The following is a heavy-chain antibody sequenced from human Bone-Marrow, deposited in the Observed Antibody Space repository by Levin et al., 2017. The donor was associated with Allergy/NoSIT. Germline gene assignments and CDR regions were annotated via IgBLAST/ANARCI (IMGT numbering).Heavy chain of an antibody. CDR3: ARGPEGDYGSGSYPTVY. CDR1: GGSISSSNW. D-gene: IGHD3-10*01. CDR2: IYHSGST. Sequence: SETLSLTCAVSGGSISSSNWWSWVRQPPGKGLEWIGEIYHSGSTNYNPSLKSRVTISVDKSKNQFSLKLSSVTAADTAVYYCARGPEGDYGSGSYPTVYWGQGTLVTVSS. J-gene: IGHJ4*02. V-gene: IGHV4-4*02.